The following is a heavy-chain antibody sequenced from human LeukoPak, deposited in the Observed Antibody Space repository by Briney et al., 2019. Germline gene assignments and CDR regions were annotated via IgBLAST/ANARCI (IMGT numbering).Heavy chain of an antibody. Sequence: PSGTLSLTCSVSGASISPYYWNWIRQPAGKGLEWIGRLYPSGSSDYNPSLKSRVSISVGTSNNQFSLRVTSVTAADTAIYYCARDLSGSLYFDCWGQGILVTVSA. CDR1: GASISPYY. CDR3: ARDLSGSLYFDC. D-gene: IGHD3-10*01. J-gene: IGHJ4*02. V-gene: IGHV4-4*07. CDR2: LYPSGSS.